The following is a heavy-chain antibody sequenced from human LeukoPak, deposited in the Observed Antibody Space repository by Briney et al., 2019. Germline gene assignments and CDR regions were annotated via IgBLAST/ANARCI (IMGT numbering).Heavy chain of an antibody. J-gene: IGHJ4*02. D-gene: IGHD6-19*01. V-gene: IGHV4-61*02. CDR1: GGSISSGSYY. Sequence: PSETLSLTCTVSGGSISSGSYYWSWIRQPAGKGLEWIGRIYTSGSTNYNPSLKSRVTISVDTSKNQFSLKLSSVTAADTAVYYCARHSSGMYIPDYWGQGTLVTVSS. CDR2: IYTSGST. CDR3: ARHSSGMYIPDY.